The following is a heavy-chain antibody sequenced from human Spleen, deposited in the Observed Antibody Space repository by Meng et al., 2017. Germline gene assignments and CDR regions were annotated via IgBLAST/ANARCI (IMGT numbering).Heavy chain of an antibody. CDR2: IWYDGSNK. CDR3: ARQRIGPLMPFDP. J-gene: IGHJ5*02. Sequence: GESLKISCAASGFTFSRNAMSWVRQAPGKGLEWVAVIWYDGSNKDYADSVKGRFTISRDNSKNTLYLQMNSLRAEDTAMYYCARQRIGPLMPFDPWGQGTLVTVSS. V-gene: IGHV3-33*08. D-gene: IGHD2/OR15-2a*01. CDR1: GFTFSRNA.